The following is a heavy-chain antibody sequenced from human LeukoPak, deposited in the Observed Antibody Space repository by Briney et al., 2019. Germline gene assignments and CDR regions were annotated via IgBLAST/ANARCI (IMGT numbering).Heavy chain of an antibody. D-gene: IGHD2-2*01. Sequence: ASVKVSCKASGYTFTGYYMHWVRQAPGQGLEWMGWINPNSGGTNYAQKCKGRVAMTRDTSISTAYMELSRLRSDDTAVYYCARGDIVVVPAGNCWFDPWGQGTLVTVSS. J-gene: IGHJ5*02. V-gene: IGHV1-2*02. CDR2: INPNSGGT. CDR1: GYTFTGYY. CDR3: ARGDIVVVPAGNCWFDP.